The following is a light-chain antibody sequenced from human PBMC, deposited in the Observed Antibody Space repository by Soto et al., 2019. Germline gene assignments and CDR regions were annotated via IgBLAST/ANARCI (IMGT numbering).Light chain of an antibody. CDR1: QDIGTF. V-gene: IGKV1-39*01. CDR3: QQSYSTPQIT. Sequence: DFQMTQSPSSLSASVGDRVTITCRASQDIGTFLTWYQHKPGKLPNLLIYAASNLLSGVSSRFRGSGSGTDFTLTISSLQPEDFATYYCQQSYSTPQITFGPGTKLDMK. J-gene: IGKJ3*01. CDR2: AAS.